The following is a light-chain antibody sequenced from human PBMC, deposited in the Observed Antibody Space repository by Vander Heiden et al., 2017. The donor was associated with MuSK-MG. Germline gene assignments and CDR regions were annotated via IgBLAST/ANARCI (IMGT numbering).Light chain of an antibody. V-gene: IGLV2-14*03. CDR3: SSYTSSSTWV. Sequence: QSALPQPASVSGSPVHSITSSCTGTSSDVGHYNYVSWYQQHPGKAPKIIIYDVRKRPSGVSNRFTGAKSGNTAALTISGLKAEDEGDFYCSSYTSSSTWVFGGGTKLTVL. J-gene: IGLJ3*02. CDR1: SSDVGHYNY. CDR2: DVR.